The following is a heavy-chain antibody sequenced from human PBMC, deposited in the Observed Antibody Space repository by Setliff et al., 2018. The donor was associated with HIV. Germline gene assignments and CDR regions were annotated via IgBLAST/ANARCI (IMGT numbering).Heavy chain of an antibody. V-gene: IGHV1-46*01. CDR2: ISPSGAST. CDR1: GDTFTSYY. CDR3: AREAEQGERSSSWYFDY. J-gene: IGHJ4*02. Sequence: ASVKVSCKASGDTFTSYYMHWVRRAPGQGLEWMGMISPSGASTKYAQRLQSRVTLTRDTSSSTVYVELSSLRSDDTAVYYCAREAEQGERSSSWYFDYWGQGTLVTVSS. D-gene: IGHD6-6*01.